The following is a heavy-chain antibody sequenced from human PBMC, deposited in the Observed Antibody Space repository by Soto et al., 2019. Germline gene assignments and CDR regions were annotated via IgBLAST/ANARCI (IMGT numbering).Heavy chain of an antibody. CDR3: ARVGKDIIETSYHDYYGLDV. CDR2: ISRSSTTI. CDR1: GFIFNDYT. J-gene: IGHJ6*02. V-gene: IGHV3-48*02. Sequence: EVQLVESGGGLVQPGGSLRLSCAASGFIFNDYTMNWVRQAPGKGLEWVSFISRSSTTIYYADSVKGRFTISRDNAKSSLFLQMNSLRDEDTAVYYCARVGKDIIETSYHDYYGLDVWGQGTTVTVSS. D-gene: IGHD2-15*01.